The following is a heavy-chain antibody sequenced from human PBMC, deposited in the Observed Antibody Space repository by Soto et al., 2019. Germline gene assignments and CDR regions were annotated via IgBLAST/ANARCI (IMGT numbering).Heavy chain of an antibody. CDR2: ISAYNGNT. Sequence: ASVKVSCKASGYTFTSYGISWVRQAPGQGLEWMGWISAYNGNTNYAQKLQGRVTMTTDTSTSTAYMELRSLRSDDTAVYYCARRGYSYGTVGMFKAFDPWGQGTLVTVSS. D-gene: IGHD5-18*01. CDR3: ARRGYSYGTVGMFKAFDP. CDR1: GYTFTSYG. J-gene: IGHJ5*02. V-gene: IGHV1-18*01.